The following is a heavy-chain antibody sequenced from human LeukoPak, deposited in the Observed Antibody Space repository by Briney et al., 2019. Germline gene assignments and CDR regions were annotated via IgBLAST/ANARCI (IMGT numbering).Heavy chain of an antibody. CDR1: GFTFSSYG. D-gene: IGHD3-10*01. CDR2: IWYDGSNK. Sequence: PGGSLRLSCAASGFTFSSYGMHWVRQAPGKGLEWVAVIWYDGSNKYYADSVKGRFTISRDNSKNTLYLQMNSLRAEDTAVYYCAREVGGVLLWFGELLPGYGMDVWGQGTTVTVSS. J-gene: IGHJ6*02. V-gene: IGHV3-33*08. CDR3: AREVGGVLLWFGELLPGYGMDV.